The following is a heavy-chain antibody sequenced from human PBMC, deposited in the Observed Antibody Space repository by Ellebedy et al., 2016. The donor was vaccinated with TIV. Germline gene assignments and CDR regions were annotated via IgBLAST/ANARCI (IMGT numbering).Heavy chain of an antibody. CDR2: IYTSGSS. J-gene: IGHJ6*02. Sequence: SETLSLXXSVTGVSISSYSWGWIRQPAGKGLEWIGRIYTSGSSNYNPSLKSRLIMSTDTSKNQFSLRLSSVTAADTGVYYCVRGAYSYGLDVWGQGTTVTVSS. D-gene: IGHD2-21*01. V-gene: IGHV4-4*07. CDR3: VRGAYSYGLDV. CDR1: GVSISSYS.